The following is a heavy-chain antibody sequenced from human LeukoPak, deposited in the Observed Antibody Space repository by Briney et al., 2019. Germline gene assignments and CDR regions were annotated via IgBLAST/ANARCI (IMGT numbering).Heavy chain of an antibody. CDR1: GFSFTNTW. CDR3: ATEGGSGSYYGDDAFDM. J-gene: IGHJ3*02. Sequence: GGSLRLSCEAPGFSFTNTWMSWVRQAPGKGLEWVGRVKSKADDGTTDYAAPVQGRFTISRDDSKNTLSLQMNSLKTEDTAVYYCATEGGSGSYYGDDAFDMWGQGTMVTVSS. D-gene: IGHD3-10*01. CDR2: VKSKADDGTT. V-gene: IGHV3-15*01.